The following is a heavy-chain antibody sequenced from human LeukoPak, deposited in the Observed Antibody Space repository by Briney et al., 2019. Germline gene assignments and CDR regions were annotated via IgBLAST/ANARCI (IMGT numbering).Heavy chain of an antibody. CDR1: GYTFTGYY. J-gene: IGHJ4*02. CDR2: INPNSGGT. CDR3: ARGGAGTTGVDY. D-gene: IGHD1-1*01. Sequence: ASVKVSCKASGYTFTGYYMHWVRQAPGQGLEWMGWINPNSGGTNYAQKFQGRVTITADKSTSTAYMELSSLRSEDTAVYYCARGGAGTTGVDYWGQGTLVTVSS. V-gene: IGHV1-2*02.